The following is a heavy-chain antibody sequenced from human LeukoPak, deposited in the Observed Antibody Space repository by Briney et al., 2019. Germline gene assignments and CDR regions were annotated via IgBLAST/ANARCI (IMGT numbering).Heavy chain of an antibody. J-gene: IGHJ3*02. CDR1: GFTFSSYA. Sequence: GGSLRPSCAASGFTFSSYAMGWVRQAPGKGLEWVSAISGSGGSTYYADSVKGRFTISRDNSKNTLYLQMNSLRAEDTAVYYRLVTTVTIAFDIWGQGTMVTVSS. CDR2: ISGSGGST. CDR3: LVTTVTIAFDI. D-gene: IGHD4-17*01. V-gene: IGHV3-23*01.